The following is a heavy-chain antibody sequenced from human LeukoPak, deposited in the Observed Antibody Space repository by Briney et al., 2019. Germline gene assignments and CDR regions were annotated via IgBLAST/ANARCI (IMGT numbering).Heavy chain of an antibody. Sequence: GASVKVSCKASGYTFTSYGIGWVRQAPGQGLEWMGWISAYNGNTNYAQKLQGRVTMTTDTSTSTAYMELRSLRSDDTAVYYCARSPLLEIFGVALTDYYFDYWGQGTLVTVPS. CDR1: GYTFTSYG. J-gene: IGHJ4*02. D-gene: IGHD3-3*01. CDR2: ISAYNGNT. CDR3: ARSPLLEIFGVALTDYYFDY. V-gene: IGHV1-18*01.